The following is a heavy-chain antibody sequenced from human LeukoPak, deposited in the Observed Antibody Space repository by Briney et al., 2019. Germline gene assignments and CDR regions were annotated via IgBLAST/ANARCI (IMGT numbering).Heavy chain of an antibody. CDR1: GGSISSSNW. CDR2: IYHSGST. J-gene: IGHJ4*02. CDR3: ALRGYSGYDKGRFDW. Sequence: PSGTLSLTCAVSGGSISSSNWWSWVRQPPGKGLEWIGEIYHSGSTNYNPSLKSRVTISVDKSKNQFSLKLSSVTAADTAVYYCALRGYSGYDKGRFDWWGQGTLVTVSS. D-gene: IGHD5-12*01. V-gene: IGHV4-4*02.